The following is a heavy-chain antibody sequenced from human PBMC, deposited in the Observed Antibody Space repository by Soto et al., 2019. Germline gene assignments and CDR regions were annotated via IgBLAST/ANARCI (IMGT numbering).Heavy chain of an antibody. CDR2: IKESGFA. V-gene: IGHV4-34*01. J-gene: IGHJ4*02. Sequence: XTLSLPCGVYNGSLSDYVWNWIRQPPGKGLEWIGEIKESGFATYNPSLKRGVTMSVDTSNNQFSLKVTSVTAADTAVYYCARGKSSGPLYYFDTWGQGTLGTVSS. D-gene: IGHD6-19*01. CDR3: ARGKSSGPLYYFDT. CDR1: NGSLSDYV.